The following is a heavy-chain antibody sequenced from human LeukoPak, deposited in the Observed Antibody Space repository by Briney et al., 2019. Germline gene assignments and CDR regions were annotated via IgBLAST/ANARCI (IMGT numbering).Heavy chain of an antibody. D-gene: IGHD4-17*01. J-gene: IGHJ3*02. CDR2: ISYIGST. CDR1: DDSFSSHY. V-gene: IGHV4-59*11. Sequence: SETLSLTCAVSDDSFSSHYWTWIRQPPGKGLEWIGYISYIGSTNYNPSLKSRVTISIDTSRNQFSLRPSSVTAADTAVYYCARDLVTVTKGFDIWGQGTMVSVSS. CDR3: ARDLVTVTKGFDI.